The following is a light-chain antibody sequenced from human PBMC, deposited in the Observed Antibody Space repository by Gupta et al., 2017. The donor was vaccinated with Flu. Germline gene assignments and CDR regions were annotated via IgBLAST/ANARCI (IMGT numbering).Light chain of an antibody. V-gene: IGKV3-15*01. CDR3: QQHKSWPPYT. J-gene: IGKJ2*01. CDR1: QTIGSN. CDR2: EAS. Sequence: EIVMTQSPATLSVSPGEGATLSCRASQTIGSNLAWYQQRPGQAPRHLIDEASSRVAGIPARFSGSGCGTKFTLTISSRQSEDFAVYYCQQHKSWPPYTFGQGTKLEIK.